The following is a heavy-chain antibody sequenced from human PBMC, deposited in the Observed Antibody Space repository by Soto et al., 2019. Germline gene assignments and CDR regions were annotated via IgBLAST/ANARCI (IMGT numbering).Heavy chain of an antibody. CDR2: ISYDGSNK. CDR1: GFTCSSYA. D-gene: IGHD4-17*01. CDR3: ARVGRLHYFDY. J-gene: IGHJ4*02. Sequence: QVQLVESGGGVVQPGRSLRLSCAASGFTCSSYAMHWVRQAPGKGLEWVAVISYDGSNKYYADSVKGRFTISRDNSKNTLYLPMNSLRAEDTAVYYCARVGRLHYFDYGGQGTLLTVSS. V-gene: IGHV3-30-3*01.